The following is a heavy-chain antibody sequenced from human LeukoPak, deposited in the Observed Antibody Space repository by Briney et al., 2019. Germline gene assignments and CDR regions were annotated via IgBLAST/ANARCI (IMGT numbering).Heavy chain of an antibody. J-gene: IGHJ4*02. V-gene: IGHV3-33*01. CDR3: ATMRGPAAAGNFYFDL. D-gene: IGHD6-13*01. Sequence: GGSLRLSCAASGFSFSSHAMHWVRQAPGKGLECLSLKWDDASQQSYADSERGRFTVSRDDSKNTVYLQMHSLRVEDTAVYFCATMRGPAAAGNFYFDLWGQGTLVTVSS. CDR2: KWDDASQQ. CDR1: GFSFSSHA.